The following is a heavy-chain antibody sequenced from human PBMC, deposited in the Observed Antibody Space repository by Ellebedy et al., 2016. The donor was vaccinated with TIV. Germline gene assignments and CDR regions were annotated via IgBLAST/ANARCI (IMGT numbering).Heavy chain of an antibody. CDR2: LSASGISV. CDR3: AKMSHYGGFYF. V-gene: IGHV3-23*01. D-gene: IGHD4-23*01. J-gene: IGHJ4*02. Sequence: PGGSLRLSCAAYGVAFGSYAMNWVRQAPGQGLEWVSTLSASGISVYYADSVKGRFTVFRDNSKNTLYMEMNGLRADDTAIYYCAKMSHYGGFYFWGQGALVTVSS. CDR1: GVAFGSYA.